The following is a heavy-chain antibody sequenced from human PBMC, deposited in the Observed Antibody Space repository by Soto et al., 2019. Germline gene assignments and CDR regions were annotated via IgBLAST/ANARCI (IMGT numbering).Heavy chain of an antibody. J-gene: IGHJ4*02. Sequence: QVHLVQSGAEVRKPGASVKVSCKASGYSFTGNSMHWVRQAPGQGLEWMGWINLNNGGINYAQKFQGRVTMTRDTSISTAYMDLSRLRSDDTAVYYCVMQRGGVVYWGQGTLVTVSS. CDR2: INLNNGGI. D-gene: IGHD6-25*01. V-gene: IGHV1-2*02. CDR3: VMQRGGVVY. CDR1: GYSFTGNS.